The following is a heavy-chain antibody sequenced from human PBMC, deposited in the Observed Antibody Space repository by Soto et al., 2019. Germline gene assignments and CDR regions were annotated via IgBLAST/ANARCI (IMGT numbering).Heavy chain of an antibody. D-gene: IGHD6-19*01. V-gene: IGHV3-30*18. Sequence: GGSLRLSCAASGFTFSSYGMHWVRQAPGKGLEWVAVISYDGSNKYYADSVKGRFTISRDNSKNTLYLQMNSLRPEDTAVYYCAKMASSDTSMETDFWGQGTLVTVSS. CDR2: ISYDGSNK. CDR3: AKMASSDTSMETDF. CDR1: GFTFSSYG. J-gene: IGHJ4*02.